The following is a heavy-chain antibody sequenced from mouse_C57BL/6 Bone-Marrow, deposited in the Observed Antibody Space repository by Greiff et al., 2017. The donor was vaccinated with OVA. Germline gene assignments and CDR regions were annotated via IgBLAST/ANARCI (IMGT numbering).Heavy chain of an antibody. Sequence: LKESGGGLVQPGGSLKLSCAASGFTFSDYYMYWVRQTPEKRLEWVAYISNGGGSTYYPDTVKGRFTISRDNAKNTLYLQMSRLKSEDTAMYYCARRGGNYYWYFDVWGTGTTVTVSS. CDR2: ISNGGGST. J-gene: IGHJ1*03. CDR1: GFTFSDYY. V-gene: IGHV5-12*01. CDR3: ARRGGNYYWYFDV. D-gene: IGHD2-1*01.